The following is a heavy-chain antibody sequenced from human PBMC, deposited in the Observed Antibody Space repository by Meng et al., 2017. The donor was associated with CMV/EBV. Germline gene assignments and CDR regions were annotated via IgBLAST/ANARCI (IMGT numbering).Heavy chain of an antibody. J-gene: IGHJ5*02. CDR1: GASVATDSYY. CDR2: IYNTGST. D-gene: IGHD2/OR15-2a*01. Sequence: SETLSLTCTVSGASVATDSYYWGWIRQPPGKGLEWIGYIYNTGSTKYNPSLQTRVTVSVDTPKNQFSLKLSSVTAADTATYYRARETVSAPGGIDPWGRGTLVTVSS. CDR3: ARETVSAPGGIDP. V-gene: IGHV4-61*01.